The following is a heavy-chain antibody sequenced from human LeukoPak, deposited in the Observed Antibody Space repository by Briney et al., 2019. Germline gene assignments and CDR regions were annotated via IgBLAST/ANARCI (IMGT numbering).Heavy chain of an antibody. Sequence: GGSLRLSCAASGFTVSSNYVSWVRQAPGMGLEWVSVIFSDGSTYYADSVKGRFTISRDNSKNTLYLQMNNVRAEDTAVYYCARVMTAITNRFDPWGQGTLVTVSS. CDR2: IFSDGST. CDR3: ARVMTAITNRFDP. J-gene: IGHJ5*02. D-gene: IGHD2-21*02. CDR1: GFTVSSNY. V-gene: IGHV3-66*01.